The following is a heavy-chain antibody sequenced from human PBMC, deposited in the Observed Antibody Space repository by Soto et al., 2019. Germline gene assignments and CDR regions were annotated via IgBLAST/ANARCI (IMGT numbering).Heavy chain of an antibody. V-gene: IGHV3-74*01. J-gene: IGHJ4*02. CDR3: ARAMTSVGAAAKGDF. CDR2: INSDGSIT. Sequence: VQLVESGGGLILLGGSLRLSCAASGFTFNTHWMHWVRQAPGKGLVWVSRINSDGSITDYADSVKGRFSISRDNPRNTLYLQMNSLSPEDTAVYYCARAMTSVGAAAKGDFWGQGTLVTVSS. CDR1: GFTFNTHW. D-gene: IGHD1-26*01.